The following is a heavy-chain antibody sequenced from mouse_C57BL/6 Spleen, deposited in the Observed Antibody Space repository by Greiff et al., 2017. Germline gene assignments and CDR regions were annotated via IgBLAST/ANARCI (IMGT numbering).Heavy chain of an antibody. D-gene: IGHD2-10*01. V-gene: IGHV1-72*01. J-gene: IGHJ3*01. CDR1: GYTFTSYW. CDR2: IDPNSGGT. CDR3: AREGASYPFAY. Sequence: QVQLQQPGAELVKPGASVKLSCKASGYTFTSYWMHWVKQRPGRGLEWIGRIDPNSGGTKYNEKFKSKATLTVDKPSSPAYMQLSSLTSEDSAVYYCAREGASYPFAYWGQGTLVTVSA.